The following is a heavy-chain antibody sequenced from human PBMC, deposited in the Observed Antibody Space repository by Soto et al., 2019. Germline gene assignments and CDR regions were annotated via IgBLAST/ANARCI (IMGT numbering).Heavy chain of an antibody. V-gene: IGHV4-59*08. CDR1: GGSISSYY. J-gene: IGHJ4*02. CDR3: ARQSICRSSPFDY. Sequence: SETLSLTCTVSGGSISSYYWSWIRQPPGKGLEWIGYIYYSGSTDYNPSLKSRVTISVDTSKNQFSLKLSSVTAADTAVYYCARQSICRSSPFDYWGQGTLVPVYS. D-gene: IGHD3-10*01. CDR2: IYYSGST.